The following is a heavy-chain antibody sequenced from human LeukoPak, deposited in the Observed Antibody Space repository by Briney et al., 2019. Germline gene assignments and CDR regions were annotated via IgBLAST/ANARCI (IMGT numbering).Heavy chain of an antibody. D-gene: IGHD6-19*01. CDR3: ARGRAGQWLVDAFDI. CDR2: IRYDGRSQ. CDR1: GFTFSNYG. J-gene: IGHJ3*02. V-gene: IGHV3-30*02. Sequence: GGSLRLSCATSGFTFSNYGMHWVRQAPGKGLEWVAFIRYDGRSQYYANSVKGRFTISRYNSKNTLYLHLNSLRAGDTAVYYCARGRAGQWLVDAFDIWGQGTMVTVSS.